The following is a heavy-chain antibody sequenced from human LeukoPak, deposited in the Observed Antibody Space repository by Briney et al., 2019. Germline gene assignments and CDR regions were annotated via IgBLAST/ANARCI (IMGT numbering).Heavy chain of an antibody. CDR2: TSSSSSYI. CDR1: GFTFSSYS. CDR3: ARFSALSSGYYGPFY. V-gene: IGHV3-21*01. Sequence: GGSLRLSCAASGFTFSSYSMIWVRQAPGKGLEWVSSTSSSSSYIYYADSVKGRFTISRDNDKNSLDLQMNSLRAEDTAVYYCARFSALSSGYYGPFYWGQGTLVTVSS. D-gene: IGHD3-22*01. J-gene: IGHJ4*02.